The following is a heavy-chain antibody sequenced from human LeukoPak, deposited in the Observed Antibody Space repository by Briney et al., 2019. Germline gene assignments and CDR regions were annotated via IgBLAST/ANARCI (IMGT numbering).Heavy chain of an antibody. CDR1: GGTFSSYA. D-gene: IGHD4-23*01. Sequence: ASVKVSCKASGGTFSSYAISWVRQAPGQGLEWMGGIIPIFGTANYAQKFQGRVTITADESTSTAYMELSSLRSEDTAVYYCARNSLLGRNWFDPRGQGTLVTVSS. CDR2: IIPIFGTA. V-gene: IGHV1-69*13. J-gene: IGHJ5*02. CDR3: ARNSLLGRNWFDP.